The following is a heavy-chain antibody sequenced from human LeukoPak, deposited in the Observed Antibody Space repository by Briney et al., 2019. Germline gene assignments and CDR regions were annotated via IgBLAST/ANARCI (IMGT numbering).Heavy chain of an antibody. CDR2: IKQDGSEK. Sequence: PGGSLRLSCVASGFSFSSYWMSWVRQAPGKGLEWVANIKQDGSEKYFVGSVKGRFTISRDNSKNTLSLQMNSLRVEDTAMYYCASPPGRPNGDWGQGTLVTVSS. D-gene: IGHD7-27*01. V-gene: IGHV3-7*01. CDR3: ASPPGRPNGD. CDR1: GFSFSSYW. J-gene: IGHJ4*02.